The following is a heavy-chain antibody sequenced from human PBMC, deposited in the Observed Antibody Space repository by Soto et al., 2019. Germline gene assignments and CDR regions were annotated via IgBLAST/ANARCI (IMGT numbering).Heavy chain of an antibody. V-gene: IGHV1-18*01. D-gene: IGHD2-8*01. Sequence: GASVKVSCKASGYTFTSYGISWVRQAPGQGLEWMGWISAYNGNTNYAQKLQGRVTMTTDTSTSTAYMELRSLRSDDTAVYYCAREGGRGVHLPLYGMDVWGQGTTVTVSS. CDR3: AREGGRGVHLPLYGMDV. CDR2: ISAYNGNT. J-gene: IGHJ6*02. CDR1: GYTFTSYG.